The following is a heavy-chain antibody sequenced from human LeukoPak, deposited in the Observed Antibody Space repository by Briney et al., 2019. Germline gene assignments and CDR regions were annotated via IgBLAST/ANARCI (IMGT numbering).Heavy chain of an antibody. CDR2: IKQDGSEE. CDR3: ARDPYSSTWAYGMDV. J-gene: IGHJ6*02. Sequence: GGSLRLSCAASRFTFSTYWMSWVRQAPGKGLEWVANIKQDGSEEVYVDSVRGRFTISRDNAKNSLFLQMNTVRGGHTAVYYCARDPYSSTWAYGMDVWGQGTTVTVSS. D-gene: IGHD6-6*01. CDR1: RFTFSTYW. V-gene: IGHV3-7*05.